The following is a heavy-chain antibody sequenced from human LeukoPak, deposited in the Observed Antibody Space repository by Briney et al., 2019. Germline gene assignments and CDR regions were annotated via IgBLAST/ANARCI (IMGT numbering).Heavy chain of an antibody. CDR1: GFSVSARGQG. CDR2: IYCDNDK. J-gene: IGHJ5*02. CDR3: THHAYAWRNSGVT. Sequence: ASPPLSKTTPTLTLTCTFSGFSVSARGQGVGWIRQPTGQAPEWLALIYCDNDKSYSPSLGSRLTITKGSSKNQVVLVMTNMDPVDAATYYCTHHAYAWRNSGVTWGQGTLVAVSS. D-gene: IGHD2-8*01. V-gene: IGHV2-5*02.